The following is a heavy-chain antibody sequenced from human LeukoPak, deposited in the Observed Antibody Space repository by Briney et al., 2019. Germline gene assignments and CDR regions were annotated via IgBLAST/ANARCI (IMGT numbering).Heavy chain of an antibody. CDR2: IKQDGSEK. CDR1: GFTFSSYW. V-gene: IGHV3-7*01. Sequence: GGSLRLSCAASGFTFSSYWMSWVRQAPGKGLEWVANIKQDGSEKYYVDSVKGRFTISRDNAKNSLYLQMNSLRAEDTAMYYCASQTYYDFWSGYYYYYMDVWGKGTTVTVSS. CDR3: ASQTYYDFWSGYYYYYMDV. J-gene: IGHJ6*03. D-gene: IGHD3-3*01.